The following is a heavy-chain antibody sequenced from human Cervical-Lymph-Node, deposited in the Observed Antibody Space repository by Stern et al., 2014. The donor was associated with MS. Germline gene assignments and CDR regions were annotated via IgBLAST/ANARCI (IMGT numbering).Heavy chain of an antibody. CDR2: FDPEHGET. V-gene: IGHV1-24*01. D-gene: IGHD2-21*02. J-gene: IGHJ6*02. CDR3: ATHRGRVTYYYGMDV. Sequence: VQLVQSGAEVKKPGASVKVSCKVSGYTLSEISLHWVRQAPGQGLEWMGGFDPEHGETRYAQKFQGRVTMAEARATDTAYMELSSLRSEDTAVYYCATHRGRVTYYYGMDVWGQGTTVTVSS. CDR1: GYTLSEIS.